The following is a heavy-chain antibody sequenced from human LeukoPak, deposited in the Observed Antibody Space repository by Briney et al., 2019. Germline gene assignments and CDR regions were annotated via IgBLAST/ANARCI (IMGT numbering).Heavy chain of an antibody. V-gene: IGHV3-33*01. Sequence: GRSLRLSCAASGFTLSSYGMHWVRQAPGKGLEWVAVMSYDGNYKSYADSVKGRFTTSRDNPKNTLYLQMNSLRADDTAVYYCAGGKYSSGWYYFDYWGQGTLVTVSS. CDR3: AGGKYSSGWYYFDY. J-gene: IGHJ4*02. CDR1: GFTLSSYG. D-gene: IGHD6-19*01. CDR2: MSYDGNYK.